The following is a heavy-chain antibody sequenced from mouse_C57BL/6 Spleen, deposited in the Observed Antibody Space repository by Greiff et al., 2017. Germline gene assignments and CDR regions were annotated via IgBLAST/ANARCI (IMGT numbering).Heavy chain of an antibody. J-gene: IGHJ2*01. CDR1: GYTFTDYE. D-gene: IGHD2-5*01. CDR2: IDPETGGT. V-gene: IGHV1-15*01. Sequence: VKLQQSGAELVRPGASVTLSCKASGYTFTDYEMHWVKQTPVHGLEWIGAIDPETGGTAYNQKFKGKAILTADKSSSTAYMELRSLTSEDSAVYYCTRGSNYVRFDYWGQGTTLTVSS. CDR3: TRGSNYVRFDY.